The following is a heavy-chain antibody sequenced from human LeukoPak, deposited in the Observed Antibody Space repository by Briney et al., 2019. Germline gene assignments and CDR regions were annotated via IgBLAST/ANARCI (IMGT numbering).Heavy chain of an antibody. Sequence: PSETLSLTCTVSGGPISSNGYYWGWIRQPPGKGLEWIGSFYYTGSTFYSPSLKSRVTISVDTSKNQFSLKLSSVTAADTAVYYCARRSGTYHAFDIWGQGTMVTVSS. J-gene: IGHJ3*02. CDR2: FYYTGST. V-gene: IGHV4-39*01. D-gene: IGHD1-26*01. CDR1: GGPISSNGYY. CDR3: ARRSGTYHAFDI.